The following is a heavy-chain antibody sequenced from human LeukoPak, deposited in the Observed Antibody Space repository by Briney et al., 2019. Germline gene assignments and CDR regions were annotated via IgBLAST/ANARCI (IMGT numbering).Heavy chain of an antibody. V-gene: IGHV4-39*07. CDR2: IYYSGST. D-gene: IGHD5-18*01. CDR1: GGSITSSSYY. Sequence: SETLSLTCTVSGGSITSSSYYWGWIRQPPGKGLEWIGSIYYSGSTHYSPSLKSRVTISVDMSKNQFSLKLSSVTAADTDIYYCARDASRIQLWPLWGQGTLVTVSS. J-gene: IGHJ4*02. CDR3: ARDASRIQLWPL.